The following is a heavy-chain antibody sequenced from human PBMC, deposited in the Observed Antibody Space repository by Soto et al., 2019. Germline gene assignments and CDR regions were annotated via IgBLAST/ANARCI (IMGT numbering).Heavy chain of an antibody. CDR3: ARTRITMVRDSYGMDV. V-gene: IGHV4-34*01. Sequence: SETLSLTCAVYGGSFSDYYWSWIRQPPGKGLEWIGEINHSGTTNYNPSLKRRVTMSVDTSKKQVSLKLSAVTAADTAVYYCARTRITMVRDSYGMDVWGQGTTVTSP. CDR1: GGSFSDYY. J-gene: IGHJ6*02. CDR2: INHSGTT. D-gene: IGHD3-10*01.